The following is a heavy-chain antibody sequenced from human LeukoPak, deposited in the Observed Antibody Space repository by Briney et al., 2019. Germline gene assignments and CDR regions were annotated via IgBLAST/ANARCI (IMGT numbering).Heavy chain of an antibody. CDR3: ARESCSGGSCYSFGLGAFDI. V-gene: IGHV1-2*04. D-gene: IGHD2-15*01. J-gene: IGHJ3*02. CDR2: INPNSGGT. Sequence: ASVKVSCKASGYTFTGYYMHWVRQAPGQGLEWMGWINPNSGGTNYAQKFQGWVTMTRDTSISTAYMELSRLRSGDTAVYYCARESCSGGSCYSFGLGAFDIWGQGTMVTVSS. CDR1: GYTFTGYY.